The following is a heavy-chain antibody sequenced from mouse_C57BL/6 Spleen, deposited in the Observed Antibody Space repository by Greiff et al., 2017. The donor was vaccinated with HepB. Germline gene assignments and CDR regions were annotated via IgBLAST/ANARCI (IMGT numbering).Heavy chain of an antibody. CDR1: GYTFTDYE. J-gene: IGHJ1*03. CDR3: NSHWYFDV. V-gene: IGHV1-15*01. CDR2: IDPETGGT. Sequence: VKLVESGAELVRPGASVTLSCKASGYTFTDYEMHWVKQTPVHGLEWIGAIDPETGGTAYNQKFKGKAILTADKSSSTAYMELRSLTSEDSAVYYCNSHWYFDVWGTGTTVTVSS.